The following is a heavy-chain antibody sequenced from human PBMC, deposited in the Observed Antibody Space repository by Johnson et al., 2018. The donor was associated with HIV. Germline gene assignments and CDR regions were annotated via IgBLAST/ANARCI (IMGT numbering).Heavy chain of an antibody. D-gene: IGHD3-16*02. CDR3: ARWNMITFGGVIVKAGAFDI. V-gene: IGHV3-20*04. CDR2: INWNGGST. J-gene: IGHJ3*02. CDR1: GFTFDDYG. Sequence: VQLVESGGGLVQPGGSLRLSCAASGFTFDDYGMSWVRQAPGKGLEWVSGINWNGGSTGYGASVKGRFTISRDNAKNSLYLQMNNLRAEDTAVYYCARWNMITFGGVIVKAGAFDIWGQGTMVTVSS.